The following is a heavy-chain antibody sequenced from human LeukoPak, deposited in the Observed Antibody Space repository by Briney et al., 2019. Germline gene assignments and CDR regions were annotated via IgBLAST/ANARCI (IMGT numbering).Heavy chain of an antibody. CDR1: GYSFTSCW. J-gene: IGHJ4*02. D-gene: IGHD4-23*01. CDR2: IYPGDSDT. CDR3: ARQRTVVTPYYFDY. Sequence: GESLKISCKGSGYSFTSCWIGWVRQMPGKGLEWMGIIYPGDSDTRYSPSFQGQVTIPADKSISTAYLQWSSLKASDTAMYYCARQRTVVTPYYFDYWGQGTLVTVSS. V-gene: IGHV5-51*01.